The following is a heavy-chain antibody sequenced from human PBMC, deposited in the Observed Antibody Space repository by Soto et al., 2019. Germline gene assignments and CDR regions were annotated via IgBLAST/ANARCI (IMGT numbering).Heavy chain of an antibody. V-gene: IGHV4-4*02. CDR2: IYHSGST. CDR1: GDSISSSNW. J-gene: IGHJ6*02. Sequence: QVQLQESGPGLVKPSETLSLTCAVSGDSISSSNWWSWVRQSPGKGLEWIGEIYHSGSTNYNPSLMSRVTISLDKSKNQFSLRLRSVTAADTAVYYCARDQILGVVRTHYYYAMDVWGQGTTVTVSS. CDR3: ARDQILGVVRTHYYYAMDV. D-gene: IGHD3-3*01.